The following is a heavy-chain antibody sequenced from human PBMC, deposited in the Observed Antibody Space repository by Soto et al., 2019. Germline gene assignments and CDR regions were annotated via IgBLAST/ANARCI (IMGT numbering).Heavy chain of an antibody. CDR3: ATSQKGYNWNYFDH. CDR2: VFYTGFT. CDR1: GGSVSSGSYY. D-gene: IGHD1-20*01. J-gene: IGHJ4*02. Sequence: PSETLSLTCTVSGGSVSSGSYYWGWLRQSPGKGPEWIGSVFYTGFTSSNPSLESRVSVSVDTAKNQFSLKVSGVSAADTAVYYCATSQKGYNWNYFDHWGQGALVTVSS. V-gene: IGHV4-39*01.